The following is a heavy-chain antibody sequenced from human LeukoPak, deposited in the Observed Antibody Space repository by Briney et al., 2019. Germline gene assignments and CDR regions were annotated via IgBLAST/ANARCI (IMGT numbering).Heavy chain of an antibody. CDR2: INTSTGNP. J-gene: IGHJ4*02. D-gene: IGHD2-2*01. CDR3: TRQGPGYCGSTSCYGVDY. V-gene: IGHV7-4-1*02. CDR1: GYSFTGYY. Sequence: VASVKVSCKASGYSFTGYYMHWVRQAPGQGLEWMGWINTSTGNPTYAQGFTGRFVFSLDTSVSTAYLQISSLKAEDTAVYYCTRQGPGYCGSTSCYGVDYWGQGTLVTVSS.